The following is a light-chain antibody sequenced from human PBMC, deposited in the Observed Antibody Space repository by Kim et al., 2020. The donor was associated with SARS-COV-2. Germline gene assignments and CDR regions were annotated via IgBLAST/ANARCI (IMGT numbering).Light chain of an antibody. CDR1: NIGDKS. CDR3: QVWDRQTVNPV. Sequence: SYELTQPPSVSVAPGTTARIACGGNNIGDKSVHWYQQKSGQVPVLVVFDDIDRPSEIPERFSGSNSGNTATLTISRVEAGDEGDYYCQVWDRQTVNPVFGGGTQLAVL. J-gene: IGLJ3*02. CDR2: DDI. V-gene: IGLV3-21*03.